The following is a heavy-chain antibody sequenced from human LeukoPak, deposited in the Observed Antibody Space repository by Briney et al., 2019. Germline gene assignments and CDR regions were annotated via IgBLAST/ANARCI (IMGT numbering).Heavy chain of an antibody. Sequence: GGSLRLSCAASGFTFSSYWMSWVRQAPGRGLEWVANIKQDGSEKYYVDSVKGRFTISRDNAKNSLYLQMNSLRAEDTAVYYCASSPWLVDDAFDIWGQGTMVTVSS. J-gene: IGHJ3*02. D-gene: IGHD6-19*01. CDR1: GFTFSSYW. CDR2: IKQDGSEK. CDR3: ASSPWLVDDAFDI. V-gene: IGHV3-7*01.